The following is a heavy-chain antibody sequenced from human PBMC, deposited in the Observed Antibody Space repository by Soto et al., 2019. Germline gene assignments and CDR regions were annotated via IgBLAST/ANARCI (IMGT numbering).Heavy chain of an antibody. V-gene: IGHV1-46*03. CDR1: GYTFTSYY. CDR3: ARHDILTGYSSRSVWFDP. D-gene: IGHD3-9*01. J-gene: IGHJ5*02. CDR2: INPSGGST. Sequence: ASVKVSCKASGYTFTSYYMHWVRQAPGQGLEWMGIINPSGGSTSYAQKFQGRVTMTRDTSTSTVYMELSSLRSEDTAVYYCARHDILTGYSSRSVWFDPWGQGTLVTVSS.